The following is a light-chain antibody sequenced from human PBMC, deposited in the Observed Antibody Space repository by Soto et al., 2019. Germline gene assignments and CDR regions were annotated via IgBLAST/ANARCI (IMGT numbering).Light chain of an antibody. CDR2: DDD. J-gene: IGLJ1*01. Sequence: QSVLPHPPSASAAPGQKVTIYCSGSSSNIGGNSVSWYQQFPGTAPKLLIYDDDKRPSGIPDRFSGSKSGTSATLGITGFQTGDEADYYCGSWDSSLSAYVFATGTKVTVL. CDR1: SSNIGGNS. CDR3: GSWDSSLSAYV. V-gene: IGLV1-51*01.